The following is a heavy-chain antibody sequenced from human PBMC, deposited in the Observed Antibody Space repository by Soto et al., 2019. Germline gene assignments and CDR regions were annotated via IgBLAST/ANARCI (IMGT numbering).Heavy chain of an antibody. CDR2: IYWDDDK. Sequence: QITLKESGPTLVKPTQTLTLTCTFSGFSLSTSGVGVGWIRQPPGKALEWLALIYWDDDKRYSPSLKSRLTITKDTSNNQVVLTMTDMDPVDTATYYCAHIFSRRIFLTTLQGKYYMDVWGKGTTVTVSS. J-gene: IGHJ6*03. V-gene: IGHV2-5*02. CDR3: AHIFSRRIFLTTLQGKYYMDV. CDR1: GFSLSTSGVG. D-gene: IGHD3-3*01.